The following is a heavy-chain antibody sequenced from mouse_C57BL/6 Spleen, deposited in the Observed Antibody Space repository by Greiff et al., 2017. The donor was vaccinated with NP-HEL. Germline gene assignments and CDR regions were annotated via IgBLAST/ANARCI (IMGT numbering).Heavy chain of an antibody. J-gene: IGHJ1*03. Sequence: EVQLVESGEGLVKPGGSLKLSCAASGFTFSSYAMSWVRQTPEKRLEWVAYIKCGGDYIYYTATVQGQFTIARDNARNTLYLQMSRLKSDDTAMYYCTREGGDVWGTGTTVTVSS. CDR3: TREGGDV. CDR2: IKCGGDYI. V-gene: IGHV5-9-1*02. CDR1: GFTFSSYA.